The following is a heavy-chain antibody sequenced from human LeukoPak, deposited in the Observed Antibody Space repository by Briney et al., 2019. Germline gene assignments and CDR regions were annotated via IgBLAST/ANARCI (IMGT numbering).Heavy chain of an antibody. D-gene: IGHD5-24*01. CDR3: VRDGGVDGYDLLDY. CDR1: RFTFSSYW. CDR2: IKQDGSEK. Sequence: GGSLRLSCAASRFTFSSYWMSWVRQAPGKGLEWVANIKQDGSEKYYVDSVKARFTVSRDSAENSVSLHMNSLRAEDTAVYYCVRDGGVDGYDLLDYWGQGSLVTVSS. V-gene: IGHV3-7*01. J-gene: IGHJ4*02.